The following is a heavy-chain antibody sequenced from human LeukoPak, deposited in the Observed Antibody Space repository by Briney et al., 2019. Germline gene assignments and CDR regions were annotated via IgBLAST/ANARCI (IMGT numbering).Heavy chain of an antibody. D-gene: IGHD5-12*01. CDR3: ARQGRSGYDSYWFDP. Sequence: SETLSLACTVSGGSISSSNYYWGWIRQPPGEGLQWIGNIYYTGSTYYNPSLKSRVTISVDTSKNQFSLKLSSVTAADTAVYYCARQGRSGYDSYWFDPWGQGTLVTVSS. J-gene: IGHJ5*02. CDR2: IYYTGST. V-gene: IGHV4-39*01. CDR1: GGSISSSNYY.